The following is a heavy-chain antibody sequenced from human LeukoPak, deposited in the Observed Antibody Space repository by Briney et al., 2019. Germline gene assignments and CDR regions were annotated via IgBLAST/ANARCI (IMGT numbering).Heavy chain of an antibody. CDR3: ASDWGGYYFDY. V-gene: IGHV3-21*04. D-gene: IGHD2-21*01. CDR2: ISSSTDDI. J-gene: IGHJ4*02. Sequence: WVSSISSSTDDIHYADSVKGRFTISRDDAKNSLYLQMNSLRAEDTAMYYCASDWGGYYFDYWGQGTLVTVSS.